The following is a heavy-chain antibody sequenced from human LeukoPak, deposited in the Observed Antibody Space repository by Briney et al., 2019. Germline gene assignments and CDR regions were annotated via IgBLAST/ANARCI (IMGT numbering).Heavy chain of an antibody. CDR1: GFTFSSCG. D-gene: IGHD2-2*01. J-gene: IGHJ6*03. V-gene: IGHV3-33*01. Sequence: GGSLRLSCAASGFTFSSCGMHWVRQAPGKGLEWGAVIGYDGSNKYYADTVKGRFTISRDNSKNTLYLQMNSLRAEDTAVYYCARGVVVVPAAPKNYYYYMDVWGKGTTVTVSS. CDR2: IGYDGSNK. CDR3: ARGVVVVPAAPKNYYYYMDV.